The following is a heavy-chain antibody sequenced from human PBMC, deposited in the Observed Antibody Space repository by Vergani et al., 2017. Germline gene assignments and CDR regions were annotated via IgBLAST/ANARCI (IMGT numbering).Heavy chain of an antibody. D-gene: IGHD4-23*01. CDR3: VKDLRVWGGRGATPDGNSEGYGMDV. J-gene: IGHJ6*02. V-gene: IGHV3-64D*06. CDR1: GFTFSSYA. CDR2: ISSNGGST. Sequence: EVQLVESGGGLVQPGGSLRLSCSASGFTFSSYAMHWVRQAPGKGLEYVSAISSNGGSTYYADSVKGRFTISRDNSKNTLYLQMSSLRAEDTAVYYCVKDLRVWGGRGATPDGNSEGYGMDVWGQGTTVTVSS.